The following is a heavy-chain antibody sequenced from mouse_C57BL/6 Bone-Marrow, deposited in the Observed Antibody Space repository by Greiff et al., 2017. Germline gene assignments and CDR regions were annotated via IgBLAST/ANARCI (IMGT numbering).Heavy chain of an antibody. J-gene: IGHJ4*01. D-gene: IGHD6-1*01. CDR3: VRVASAREARDY. Sequence: EVHLVESGAGLVQPKGSLKISCTASGYTFNTYAMHWVRQAPGKGLEWVARINSKSSNYASYYAVSVKDRITISRDDSQSMLYLQMNNLKTEGTAMYYCVRVASAREARDYWGQGTSVTVSA. CDR2: INSKSSNYAS. V-gene: IGHV10-3*01. CDR1: GYTFNTYA.